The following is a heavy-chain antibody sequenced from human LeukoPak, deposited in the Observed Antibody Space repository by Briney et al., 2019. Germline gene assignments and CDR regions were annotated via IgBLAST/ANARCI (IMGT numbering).Heavy chain of an antibody. J-gene: IGHJ4*02. CDR2: IIPIFGTA. Sequence: ASVKVSCKASGGTFSSYAISWVRQAPGQGLEWMGGIIPIFGTANYAQKFQGRVTITADKSTSTAYMELSSLRSEDTAVYYCARRDASSGWYFYFDYWGQGTLVTVSS. D-gene: IGHD6-19*01. V-gene: IGHV1-69*06. CDR1: GGTFSSYA. CDR3: ARRDASSGWYFYFDY.